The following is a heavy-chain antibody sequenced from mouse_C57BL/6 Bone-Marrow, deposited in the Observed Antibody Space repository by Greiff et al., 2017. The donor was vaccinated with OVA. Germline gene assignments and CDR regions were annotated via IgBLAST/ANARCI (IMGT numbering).Heavy chain of an antibody. D-gene: IGHD1-1*01. CDR1: GYAFTNYL. CDR3: ASGAYYGSSSDAMDY. J-gene: IGHJ4*01. V-gene: IGHV1-54*01. Sequence: VQLQQSGAELVRPGTSVKVSCKASGYAFTNYLIEWVKQRPGQGLEWIGVINPGSGGTNYNEKFKGKATLTADKSSSTAYMQLSSLTSEDSAVYVCASGAYYGSSSDAMDYWGQGTSVTVSS. CDR2: INPGSGGT.